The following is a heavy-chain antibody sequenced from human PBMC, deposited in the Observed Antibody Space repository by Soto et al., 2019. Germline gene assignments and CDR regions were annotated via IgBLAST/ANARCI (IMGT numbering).Heavy chain of an antibody. CDR1: GFTFSSNY. Sequence: GGSVRLSCAASGFTFSSNYMSWVRQAPGKGLEWVSVIYSGGSTYYADSVKGRFTISRDNSKNTLYLQMNSLRAEDTAVYYCASAPLLYYDILTGYYSGDYYYGMDVWGQGTTVTVSS. CDR3: ASAPLLYYDILTGYYSGDYYYGMDV. V-gene: IGHV3-53*01. CDR2: IYSGGST. J-gene: IGHJ6*02. D-gene: IGHD3-9*01.